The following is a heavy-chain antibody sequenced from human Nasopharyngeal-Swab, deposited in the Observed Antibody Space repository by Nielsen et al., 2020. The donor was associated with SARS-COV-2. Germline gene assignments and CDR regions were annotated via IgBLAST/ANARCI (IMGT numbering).Heavy chain of an antibody. CDR1: GGSISSSNW. CDR2: IYHSGST. CDR3: ARHSSVTIFGVVIVTYDFDY. D-gene: IGHD3-3*01. Sequence: SETLSLTFAVSGGSISSSNWWSCVRQPPGKGLEWIGEIYHSGSTNYNPSLKSRVTIPVDTSKNQFSLKLSSVTAADTAVYYCARHSSVTIFGVVIVTYDFDYWGQGTLVTVSS. J-gene: IGHJ4*02. V-gene: IGHV4-4*02.